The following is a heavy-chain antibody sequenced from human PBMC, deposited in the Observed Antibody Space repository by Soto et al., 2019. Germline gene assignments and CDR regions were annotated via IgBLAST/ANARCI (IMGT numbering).Heavy chain of an antibody. J-gene: IGHJ4*02. Sequence: PRASLRLSCAASGFTLSSYAMRWVRQSPGTGLEWVSAISGSGGSTYYADSLKGRFTISRDNSKNTLYLQMNSLRAEETAVYYCEKEIGSYCGGELGYWGQGILVTVHS. D-gene: IGHD2-21*01. CDR2: ISGSGGST. CDR1: GFTLSSYA. V-gene: IGHV3-23*01. CDR3: EKEIGSYCGGELGY.